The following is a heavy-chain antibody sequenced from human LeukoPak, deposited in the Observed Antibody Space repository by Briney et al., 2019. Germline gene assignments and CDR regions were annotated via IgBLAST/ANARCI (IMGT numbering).Heavy chain of an antibody. Sequence: GSLRLSCAASGFTFSSYAMSWVRLAPGKGLEWVSAISGSGGSTYYADSVKGRFTISRDNSKNTLYLQMNSLRAEDTAVYYCAKGKGLTMVRGVIITHWGQGTLVTVSS. D-gene: IGHD3-10*01. CDR2: ISGSGGST. J-gene: IGHJ4*02. CDR1: GFTFSSYA. V-gene: IGHV3-23*01. CDR3: AKGKGLTMVRGVIITH.